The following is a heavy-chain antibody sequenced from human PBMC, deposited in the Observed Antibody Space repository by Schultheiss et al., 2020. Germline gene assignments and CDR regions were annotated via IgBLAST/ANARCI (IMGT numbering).Heavy chain of an antibody. Sequence: ASVKVSCKASGYTFTSYDINWVRQAPGQGLEWMGWISAYNGNTNYAQKLQGRVTMTRNTSISTAYMELSSLRAEDTAVYYCAKPGVINGDRFEYWGQGTLVTVSS. V-gene: IGHV1-8*01. CDR3: AKPGVINGDRFEY. CDR1: GYTFTSYD. D-gene: IGHD4-17*01. CDR2: ISAYNGNT. J-gene: IGHJ4*02.